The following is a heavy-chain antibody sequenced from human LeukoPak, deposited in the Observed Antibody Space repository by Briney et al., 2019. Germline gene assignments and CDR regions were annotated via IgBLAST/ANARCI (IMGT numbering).Heavy chain of an antibody. J-gene: IGHJ6*03. D-gene: IGHD2-2*01. CDR3: ARHLFAAMGNMDV. CDR2: INHSGST. V-gene: IGHV4-34*01. Sequence: PSETLSLTCAVYGGSFSGYYWSWIRQPPGKGLEWIGEINHSGSTNYNPSLKSRVTISVDTSKNQFSLKLSSVTAADTAVYYCARHLFAAMGNMDVWGKGTTVTVSS. CDR1: GGSFSGYY.